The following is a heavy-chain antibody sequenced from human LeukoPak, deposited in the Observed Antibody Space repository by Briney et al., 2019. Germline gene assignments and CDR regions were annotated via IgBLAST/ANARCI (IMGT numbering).Heavy chain of an antibody. Sequence: GGSLRLSCVGSGFTFSHAWMSWVRQTPGKGLEWVGRIKSKGGGETTDYAAPLKGRFTISRDDSRNMVFLQMTSLTNEDTATYYCAKLRSLDDLASSSDCWGQGTLVTVSS. J-gene: IGHJ4*02. D-gene: IGHD3-3*01. CDR3: AKLRSLDDLASSSDC. V-gene: IGHV3-15*01. CDR2: IKSKGGGETT. CDR1: GFTFSHAW.